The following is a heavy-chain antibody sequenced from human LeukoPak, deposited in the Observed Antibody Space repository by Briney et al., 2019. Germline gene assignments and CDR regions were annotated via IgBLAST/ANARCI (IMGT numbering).Heavy chain of an antibody. CDR3: ARGEGGYNYAF. D-gene: IGHD5-24*01. CDR1: GYSFTSYW. CDR2: INPADSDT. Sequence: GESLKISCKASGYSFTSYWIAWVRQMPGKGLEWMGIINPADSDTRYSLSIQGQVTISADRSISTAYLQWSSLKASDTAMYYCARGEGGYNYAFWGQGTLVSV. J-gene: IGHJ4*02. V-gene: IGHV5-51*01.